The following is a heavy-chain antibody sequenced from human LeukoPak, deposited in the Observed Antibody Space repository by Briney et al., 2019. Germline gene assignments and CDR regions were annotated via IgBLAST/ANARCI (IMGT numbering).Heavy chain of an antibody. V-gene: IGHV1-69*04. D-gene: IGHD3-3*01. CDR3: ARDQDYDFWSASGYGMDV. J-gene: IGHJ6*02. Sequence: SVKVSCKASGGTFSSYAISWVRQAPGQGLEWMGRIIPILGIANYAQKFQGRVTITADKSTSTAYMELSSLRSEDTAVYYCARDQDYDFWSASGYGMDVWGQGTTVTVSS. CDR1: GGTFSSYA. CDR2: IIPILGIA.